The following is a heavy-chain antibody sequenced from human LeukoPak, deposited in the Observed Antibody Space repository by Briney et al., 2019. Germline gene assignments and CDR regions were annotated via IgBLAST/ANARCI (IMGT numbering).Heavy chain of an antibody. CDR2: VAPLLETT. CDR1: GGTFSSYS. Sequence: ASVKVSCKAPGGTFSSYSTTWVRQAPGQGLEWMGGVAPLLETTNYAPKFRGRMTITADESTSTAYMELTSLRSDDTAVYYCARDRIVGALGWLDPWGQGTLVTVSS. J-gene: IGHJ5*02. D-gene: IGHD1-26*01. V-gene: IGHV1-69*01. CDR3: ARDRIVGALGWLDP.